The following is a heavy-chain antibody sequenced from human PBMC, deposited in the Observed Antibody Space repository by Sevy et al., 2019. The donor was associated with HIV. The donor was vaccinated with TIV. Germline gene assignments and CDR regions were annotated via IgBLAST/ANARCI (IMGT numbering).Heavy chain of an antibody. CDR2: IWFDGSNT. CDR3: ARDLEFYDYGDYGPAFMPDY. J-gene: IGHJ4*02. V-gene: IGHV3-33*01. Sequence: GGSLRLSCAASGFTFSTYGMHWVRQAPGKGLEWVAVIWFDGSNTYYADSVKGGFNISRDIAKNTLHLQMNSLRAEDTAVYYCARDLEFYDYGDYGPAFMPDYWGQGTLVTVSS. CDR1: GFTFSTYG. D-gene: IGHD4-17*01.